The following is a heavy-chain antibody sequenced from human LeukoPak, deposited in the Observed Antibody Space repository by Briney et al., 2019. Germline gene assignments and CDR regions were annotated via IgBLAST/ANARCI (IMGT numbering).Heavy chain of an antibody. V-gene: IGHV4-59*08. CDR3: ARHDTVAFDI. CDR2: IYYSGST. CDR1: GASISDYY. J-gene: IGHJ3*02. Sequence: PSETLSLTCTVSGASISDYYWSWIRQPPGKGLEWIGYIYYSGSTNYNPSLKGRVTISVDTSKNQFSLKLSSVTAADTAVYYCARHDTVAFDIWGQGTMVTVSS.